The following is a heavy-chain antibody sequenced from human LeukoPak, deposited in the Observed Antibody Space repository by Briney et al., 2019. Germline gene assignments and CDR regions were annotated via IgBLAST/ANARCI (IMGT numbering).Heavy chain of an antibody. CDR1: GGSISSYY. Sequence: PSETLSLTCTVSGGSISSYYWSWIRQPAGKGLEWIGRIYTSGSTNYNPSLKSRVTMSVDTSKNQFSLKLSSVTAADTAVYYCARGGSIYDDYVGSFFDYWGQGTLVTVSS. D-gene: IGHD4-17*01. V-gene: IGHV4-4*07. J-gene: IGHJ4*02. CDR3: ARGGSIYDDYVGSFFDY. CDR2: IYTSGST.